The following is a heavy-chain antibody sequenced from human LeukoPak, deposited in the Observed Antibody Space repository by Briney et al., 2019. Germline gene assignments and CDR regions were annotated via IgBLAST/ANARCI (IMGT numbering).Heavy chain of an antibody. CDR3: AREGYCSSTSCPDYYYYYGMDV. D-gene: IGHD2-2*01. Sequence: GASVKVPCKASGYTFTSYAMHWVRQAPGQRLEWMGWISAYNGNTNYAQKLQGRVTMTTDTSTSTAYMELRSLRSDDTAVYYCAREGYCSSTSCPDYYYYYGMDVWGQGTTVTVSS. V-gene: IGHV1-18*01. J-gene: IGHJ6*02. CDR2: ISAYNGNT. CDR1: GYTFTSYA.